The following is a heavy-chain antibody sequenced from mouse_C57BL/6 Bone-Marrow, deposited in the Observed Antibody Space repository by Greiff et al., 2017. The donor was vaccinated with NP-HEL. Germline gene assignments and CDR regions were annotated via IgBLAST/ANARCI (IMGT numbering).Heavy chain of an antibody. CDR1: GFTFSSYG. D-gene: IGHD1-1*01. Sequence: DVLLVESGGDLVKPGGSLKLSCAASGFTFSSYGMSWVRQTPDKRLEWVATISSGGSYTYYPDSVKGRFTISRDNAKNTRYLQMSSLKAEDTAMYYGARQDYYGRSAVDYWGQGTSVTVSS. CDR2: ISSGGSYT. CDR3: ARQDYYGRSAVDY. V-gene: IGHV5-6*01. J-gene: IGHJ4*01.